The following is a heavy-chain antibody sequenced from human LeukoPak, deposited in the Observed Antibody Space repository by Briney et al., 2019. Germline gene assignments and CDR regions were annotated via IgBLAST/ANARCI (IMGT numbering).Heavy chain of an antibody. CDR3: ARDGYSGNDGL. CDR2: IYHSGST. D-gene: IGHD5-12*01. CDR1: GGSISSYY. V-gene: IGHV4-59*01. J-gene: IGHJ4*02. Sequence: SETLSLTCTVSGGSISSYYWSWIRQPPGKGLEWIGYIYHSGSTKYNPSLKSRVTISVDTSKNQFSLKLSSVPAADTAVYYCARDGYSGNDGLWGQGTLVTVSS.